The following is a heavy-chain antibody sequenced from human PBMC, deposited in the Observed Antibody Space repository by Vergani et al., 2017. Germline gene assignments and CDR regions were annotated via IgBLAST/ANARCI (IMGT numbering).Heavy chain of an antibody. J-gene: IGHJ3*02. D-gene: IGHD3-9*01. CDR1: GYTFTSYY. Sequence: VQLVQSGAEVKKPGASVKVSCKASGYTFTSYYMHWVRQAPGQGLEWMGIINPSGGSTSYAQKFQGRVTMTRDTSTSTVYMELSSLRSEDTAVYYCARVHILTGYYDAFDIWGQGTMVTVSS. V-gene: IGHV1-46*03. CDR3: ARVHILTGYYDAFDI. CDR2: INPSGGST.